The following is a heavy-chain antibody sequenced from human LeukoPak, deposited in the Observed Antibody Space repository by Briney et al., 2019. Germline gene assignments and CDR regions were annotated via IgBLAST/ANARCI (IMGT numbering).Heavy chain of an antibody. Sequence: SETLSLTCTVSGGSISSHYWSWIRQPPGKGLEWIGYIYYSGSTNYNPSLKSRVTISVDTSKNQFSLKLSSVTAADTAVYYCARDVGNRKQLVGYYYYYMDVWGKGTTVTVSS. CDR1: GGSISSHY. D-gene: IGHD6-13*01. CDR3: ARDVGNRKQLVGYYYYYMDV. CDR2: IYYSGST. V-gene: IGHV4-59*11. J-gene: IGHJ6*03.